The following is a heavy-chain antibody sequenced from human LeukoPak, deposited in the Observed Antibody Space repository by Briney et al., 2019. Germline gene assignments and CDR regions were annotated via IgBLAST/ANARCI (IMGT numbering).Heavy chain of an antibody. CDR2: INHSGST. V-gene: IGHV4-34*01. J-gene: IGHJ3*02. Sequence: KPSETLSLTCAVYGGSFSGYYWSWIRQPPGKGLEWIGEINHSGSTNYNPSLKSRVTISVDTSKNQFSLKLSSVTAADTAVYYCAREGSIAVAHDAFDIWGQGTMATVSS. CDR3: AREGSIAVAHDAFDI. D-gene: IGHD6-19*01. CDR1: GGSFSGYY.